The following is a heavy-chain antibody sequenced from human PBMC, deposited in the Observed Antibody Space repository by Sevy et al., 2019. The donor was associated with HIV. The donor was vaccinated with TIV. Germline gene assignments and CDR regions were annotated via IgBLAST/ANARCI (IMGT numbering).Heavy chain of an antibody. V-gene: IGHV3-21*06. Sequence: GGSLRLSCAASGFTINTYSMNWVRQAPGMGLEWVSSISISSSNIFYSHSVRGRFTISRDNAKNSLYLQMHSLRAEDTAVYYCARAPEENYDYVTGSFDYWGQGTLVTVSS. CDR3: ARAPEENYDYVTGSFDY. CDR1: GFTINTYS. CDR2: ISISSSNI. J-gene: IGHJ4*02. D-gene: IGHD3-16*01.